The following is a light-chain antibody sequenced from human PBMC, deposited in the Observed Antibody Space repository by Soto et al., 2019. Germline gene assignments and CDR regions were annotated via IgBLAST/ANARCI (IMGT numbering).Light chain of an antibody. J-gene: IGKJ5*01. V-gene: IGKV3-20*01. Sequence: DIVLTQSPGTLSLSPGERATLSCRASQFLGSRNVAWHQQKPGQATRLLIFDTSRRATGITDRFSGSGSEKDFTLTINGLEPEDFAVYYCQQYTSSITFGQGTRLEIK. CDR1: QFLGSRN. CDR3: QQYTSSIT. CDR2: DTS.